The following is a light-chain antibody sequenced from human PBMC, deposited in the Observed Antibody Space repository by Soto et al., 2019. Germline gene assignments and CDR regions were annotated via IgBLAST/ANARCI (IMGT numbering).Light chain of an antibody. J-gene: IGKJ3*01. CDR2: AAS. V-gene: IGKV1-8*01. Sequence: AIRMTQSPSSLSASTGDRVTITCRASQDISSYLAWYQQKPGKAPKLLIYAASTLHSGVPSRFSGSGSGTDFTLTIDCLQSEDFATYYCQQYYSYPPFTFGPGTKVDIK. CDR1: QDISSY. CDR3: QQYYSYPPFT.